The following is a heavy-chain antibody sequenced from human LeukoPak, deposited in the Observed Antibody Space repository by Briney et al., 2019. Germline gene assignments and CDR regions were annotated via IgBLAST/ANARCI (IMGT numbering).Heavy chain of an antibody. CDR3: ARGYGYNFWSTYYFDY. D-gene: IGHD3-3*01. Sequence: GGSLRLSCAASGFTFSSYAMSWIRQAPGKGLEWVSVISGSGGSTYYADSVKGRFTISRDGSKNMLYLQMNSLRAEDTAVYYCARGYGYNFWSTYYFDYWGQGTLVTVSS. J-gene: IGHJ4*02. V-gene: IGHV3-23*01. CDR1: GFTFSSYA. CDR2: ISGSGGST.